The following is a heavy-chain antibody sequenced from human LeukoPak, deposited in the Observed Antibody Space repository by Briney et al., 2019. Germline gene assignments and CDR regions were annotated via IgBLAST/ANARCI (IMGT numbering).Heavy chain of an antibody. CDR2: ISGGSDYI. D-gene: IGHD1-26*01. CDR3: ARWGLGPSFDY. Sequence: GGSLRLSCAASGFMFNGYSMTWVRQAPGKGLEWVSYISGGSDYIFYTDSVKGRFTISRDNAKKPLYLQLNSLRVEDTAVYYCARWGLGPSFDYWGQGTRVTVSS. CDR1: GFMFNGYS. V-gene: IGHV3-21*01. J-gene: IGHJ4*02.